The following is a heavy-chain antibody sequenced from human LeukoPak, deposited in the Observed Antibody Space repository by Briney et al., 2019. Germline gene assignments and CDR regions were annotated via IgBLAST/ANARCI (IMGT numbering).Heavy chain of an antibody. D-gene: IGHD3-22*01. CDR2: ISAYNGNT. CDR1: GYTFTSYG. CDR3: ARIYYDSSDYSPYDY. V-gene: IGHV1-18*01. J-gene: IGHJ4*02. Sequence: ASVKVSCKASGYTFTSYGISWVRQAPGQGLEWMGWISAYNGNTNYAQKVQGRVTMTTDTSTSTAYMELRSLRSDDTAVYYCARIYYDSSDYSPYDYWGQGTLVTVSS.